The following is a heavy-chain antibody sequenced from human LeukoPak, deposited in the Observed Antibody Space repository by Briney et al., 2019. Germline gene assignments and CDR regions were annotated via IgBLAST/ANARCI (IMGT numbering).Heavy chain of an antibody. CDR3: ARDPGVLTPYYFDY. J-gene: IGHJ4*02. D-gene: IGHD3-3*01. V-gene: IGHV3-9*01. CDR1: GFTFDDYA. CDR2: ISWNSGSI. Sequence: PGGSLRLSCAASGFTFDDYAMHWVRQAPGKGLEWVSGISWNSGSIGYADSVKGRFTISRDNAKNSLYLQINSLRAEDSAVYYCARDPGVLTPYYFDYWGQGTLVTVSS.